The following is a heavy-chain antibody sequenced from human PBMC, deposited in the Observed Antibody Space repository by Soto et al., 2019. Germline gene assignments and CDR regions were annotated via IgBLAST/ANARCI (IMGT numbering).Heavy chain of an antibody. Sequence: GGSLRLSCAASGFTFSSYSMNWVRQAPGKGLEWVSYISSSSSTIYYADSVKGRFTISRDNAKNSLYLQMNSLRDEDTAVYYCARDWWMAAAKYYYGMDVWGQGTTVTVSS. CDR1: GFTFSSYS. CDR3: ARDWWMAAAKYYYGMDV. V-gene: IGHV3-48*02. D-gene: IGHD6-13*01. J-gene: IGHJ6*02. CDR2: ISSSSSTI.